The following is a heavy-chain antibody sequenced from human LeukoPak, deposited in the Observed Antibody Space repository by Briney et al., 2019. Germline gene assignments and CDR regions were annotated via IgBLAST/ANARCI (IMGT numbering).Heavy chain of an antibody. D-gene: IGHD3-16*01. CDR2: MNPNSGNT. CDR3: ARGHTGGLPPDFDY. Sequence: ASVKVSCKASGYTFTSYDINWVRQATGQGLEWMGWMNPNSGNTGYAQKFQGRVTMTRNTSISTAYMELSSLRSEDTAVYYCARGHTGGLPPDFDYWGQGALVTVSS. J-gene: IGHJ4*02. V-gene: IGHV1-8*01. CDR1: GYTFTSYD.